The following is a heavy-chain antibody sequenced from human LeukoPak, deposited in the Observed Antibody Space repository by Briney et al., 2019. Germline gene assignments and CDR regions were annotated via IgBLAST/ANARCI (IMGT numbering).Heavy chain of an antibody. D-gene: IGHD2-21*01. CDR2: IYYSGST. CDR1: GGSISSYY. V-gene: IGHV4-39*01. CDR3: ARLRSLWGLDP. Sequence: PSETLSLTCTVSGGSISSYYWSWIRQPPGKGLEWIGSIYYSGSTYYNPSLKSRVTISVDTSKNQFSLKLSSVTAADTAVYYCARLRSLWGLDPWGQGTLVTVSS. J-gene: IGHJ5*02.